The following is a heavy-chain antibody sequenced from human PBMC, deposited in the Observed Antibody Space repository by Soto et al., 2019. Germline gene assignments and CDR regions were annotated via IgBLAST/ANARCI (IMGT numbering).Heavy chain of an antibody. Sequence: PGGSLRLSCVASAFSFTNAWMSWVRQAPGKGLEWVGRIKSITDGGTTDYAASVKGRFTISRDDSNNTLYLQMNSLKTEDTAVYYCSTGRSTYGLDSWGQGTLVTVSS. D-gene: IGHD5-18*01. CDR2: IKSITDGGTT. CDR3: STGRSTYGLDS. CDR1: AFSFTNAW. V-gene: IGHV3-15*01. J-gene: IGHJ4*02.